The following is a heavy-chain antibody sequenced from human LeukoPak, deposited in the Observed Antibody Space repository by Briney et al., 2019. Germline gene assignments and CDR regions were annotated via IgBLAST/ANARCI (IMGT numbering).Heavy chain of an antibody. Sequence: SETLSLTCAVYGGSFSGYYWSWIRQPPGKGLEWIGEINHSGSTNYNPSLKSRVTISVDTSKNQFSLKLSSVTAADTAVYYCARGKYHYDSRPVAGWYFDYWGQGTLVTVSS. V-gene: IGHV4-34*01. J-gene: IGHJ4*02. CDR1: GGSFSGYY. CDR2: INHSGST. CDR3: ARGKYHYDSRPVAGWYFDY. D-gene: IGHD3-22*01.